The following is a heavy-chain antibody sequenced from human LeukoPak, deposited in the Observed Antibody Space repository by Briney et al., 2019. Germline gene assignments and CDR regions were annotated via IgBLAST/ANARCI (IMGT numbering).Heavy chain of an antibody. V-gene: IGHV1-2*02. Sequence: ASVKVSCKASGYTFTGYYMHWVRQAPGQGLEWMGWINPNSGGTNYAQKFQGRVTMTRDTSISTAYMELSRLRSDDTAVYYCARVGSPRLGSRWLVYWGQGTLVTVSS. CDR1: GYTFTGYY. CDR3: ARVGSPRLGSRWLVY. CDR2: INPNSGGT. J-gene: IGHJ4*02. D-gene: IGHD6-19*01.